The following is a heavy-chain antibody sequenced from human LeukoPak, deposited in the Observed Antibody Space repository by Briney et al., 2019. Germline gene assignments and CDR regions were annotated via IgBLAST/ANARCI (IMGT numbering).Heavy chain of an antibody. D-gene: IGHD6-19*01. CDR1: GGTFSSYA. V-gene: IGHV1-69*13. CDR2: IIPIFGTA. J-gene: IGHJ4*02. Sequence: GASVKVSCKASGGTFSSYAISWVRQAPGQGLEWMGGIIPIFGTANYAQKFQGRITITADESTSTAYMELSRLRSDDTAVYYCARDDSSGWSGVDYWGQGTLVTVSS. CDR3: ARDDSSGWSGVDY.